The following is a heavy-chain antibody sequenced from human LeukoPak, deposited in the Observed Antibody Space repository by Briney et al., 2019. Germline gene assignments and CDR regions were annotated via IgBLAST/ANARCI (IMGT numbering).Heavy chain of an antibody. Sequence: GGSLRLSCAASGFTFSSIAMSWVRQAPDKGLEWVSTISGSGGGTYYADSVKGRFTISRDDSKNTLYLQMNSLRADDTAVYYCAKDLGRYRNNFFDYWGQGNSVTVSS. CDR1: GFTFSSIA. D-gene: IGHD1-26*01. J-gene: IGHJ4*02. CDR3: AKDLGRYRNNFFDY. V-gene: IGHV3-23*01. CDR2: ISGSGGGT.